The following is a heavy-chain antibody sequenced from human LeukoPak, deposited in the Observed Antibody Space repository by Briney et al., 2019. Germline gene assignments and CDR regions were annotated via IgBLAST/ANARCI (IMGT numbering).Heavy chain of an antibody. D-gene: IGHD6-13*01. CDR1: GFTFSSNT. CDR2: ISYDGSNK. Sequence: QSGGSLRLSREASGFTFSSNTMSWVRQAPGKGLEWVAVISYDGSNKYYADSVKGRFTISRDNSKNTLYLQMSSLRPEDTAVYYCANGGYTSSWYVVDYWGQGTLVTVSS. CDR3: ANGGYTSSWYVVDY. V-gene: IGHV3-30*18. J-gene: IGHJ4*02.